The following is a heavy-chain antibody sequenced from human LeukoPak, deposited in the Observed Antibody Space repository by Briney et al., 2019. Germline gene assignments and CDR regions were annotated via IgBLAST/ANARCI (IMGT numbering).Heavy chain of an antibody. D-gene: IGHD3-10*01. V-gene: IGHV3-53*01. J-gene: IGHJ4*02. CDR1: GFTVSSNY. Sequence: GGSLRLSCAVSGFTVSSNYMSWVRQAPGKGLEWVSVLYSGGNTYYADSVKGRFTVSRDNSKNTLYLQMNSLRAEDTAVYYCARYDGGSGPFDYWGQGTLVTVSS. CDR3: ARYDGGSGPFDY. CDR2: LYSGGNT.